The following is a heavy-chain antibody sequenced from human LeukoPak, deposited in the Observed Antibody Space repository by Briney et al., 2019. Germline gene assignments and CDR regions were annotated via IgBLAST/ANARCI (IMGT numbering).Heavy chain of an antibody. D-gene: IGHD3-3*01. CDR3: ARGEDFWSGYATAFDY. V-gene: IGHV1-18*01. CDR2: ISAYNGNT. CDR1: GYTFTSYG. Sequence: ASVKVSCKASGYTFTSYGISWVRQAPGQGLEWMGWISAYNGNTNYAQKLQGRVTMTTDTSTSTAYMGLRSLRSDDTAVYYCARGEDFWSGYATAFDYWGQGTLVTVSS. J-gene: IGHJ4*02.